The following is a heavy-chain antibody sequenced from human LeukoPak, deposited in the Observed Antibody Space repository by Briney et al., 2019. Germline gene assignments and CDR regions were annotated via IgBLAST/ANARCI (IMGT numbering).Heavy chain of an antibody. D-gene: IGHD2-2*02. V-gene: IGHV3-21*01. CDR3: ARGGEEYQLLYNYYYYYMDV. J-gene: IGHJ6*03. CDR2: ISSSSSYI. CDR1: GFTFSSYS. Sequence: GGSLRLSCAASGFTFSSYSMNWVRQAPGKGLEWVSSISSSSSYIYYADSAKGRFTISRDNAKNSLYLQMNSLRAEDTAVYYCARGGEEYQLLYNYYYYYMDVWGKGTTVTVSS.